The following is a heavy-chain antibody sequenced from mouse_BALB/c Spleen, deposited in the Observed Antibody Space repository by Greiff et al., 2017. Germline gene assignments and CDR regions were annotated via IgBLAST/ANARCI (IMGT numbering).Heavy chain of an antibody. J-gene: IGHJ2*01. Sequence: DVKLVESGGGLVQPGGSLKLSCAASGFTFSSYTMSWVRQTPEKRLEWVAYISNGGGSTYYPDTVKGRFTISRDNAKNTLYLQMSSLKSEDTAMYYCARERAYGYLDYWGQGTTLTVSS. CDR3: ARERAYGYLDY. D-gene: IGHD1-1*01. V-gene: IGHV5-12-2*01. CDR1: GFTFSSYT. CDR2: ISNGGGST.